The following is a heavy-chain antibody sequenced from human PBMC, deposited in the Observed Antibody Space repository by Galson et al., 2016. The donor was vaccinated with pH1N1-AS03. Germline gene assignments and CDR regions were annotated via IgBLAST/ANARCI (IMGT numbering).Heavy chain of an antibody. CDR2: IYESGRT. Sequence: TLSLTCTVSGGSISSAGYYWSWIRQTPGKGLESIGYIYESGRTYFSPSLKSRVTISIDRSKNQFSLELKSVTAADTAVYYCSRDRTYCSGGSCYADGYDPWGQGILVTVSS. D-gene: IGHD2-15*01. V-gene: IGHV4-30-2*01. CDR3: SRDRTYCSGGSCYADGYDP. J-gene: IGHJ5*02. CDR1: GGSISSAGYY.